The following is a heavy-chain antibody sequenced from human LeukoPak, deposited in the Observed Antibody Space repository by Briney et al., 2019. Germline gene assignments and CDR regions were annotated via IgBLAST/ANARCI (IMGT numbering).Heavy chain of an antibody. Sequence: PSGTLSLTCAVSGGCISSNTWLIWVRQPPRKGLDWFGEIYHSGSTNYNPSLKSRVAMSVDKSKNQFSLKLSSVTAADTAVYSCARVKDYGDYVMAFDIWGQGTMVTVSS. V-gene: IGHV4-4*02. CDR1: GGCISSNTW. D-gene: IGHD4-17*01. CDR3: ARVKDYGDYVMAFDI. J-gene: IGHJ3*02. CDR2: IYHSGST.